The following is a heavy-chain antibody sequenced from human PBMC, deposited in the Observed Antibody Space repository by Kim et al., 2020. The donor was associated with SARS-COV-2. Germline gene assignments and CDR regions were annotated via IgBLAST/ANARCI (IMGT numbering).Heavy chain of an antibody. D-gene: IGHD3-10*01. Sequence: GGSLRLSCAASGFTFSSYSMNWVRQAPGKGLEWVSYISSSSSTIYYADSVKGRFTISRDNAKNSLYLQMNSLRDEDTAVYYCAREKGYVLLWFGELSTSLAGFDYWGQGTLVTVSS. CDR1: GFTFSSYS. CDR3: AREKGYVLLWFGELSTSLAGFDY. V-gene: IGHV3-48*02. CDR2: ISSSSSTI. J-gene: IGHJ4*02.